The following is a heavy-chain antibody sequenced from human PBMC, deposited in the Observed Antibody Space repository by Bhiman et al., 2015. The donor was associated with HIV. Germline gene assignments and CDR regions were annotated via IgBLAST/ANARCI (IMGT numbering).Heavy chain of an antibody. CDR1: GFTFSDYY. J-gene: IGHJ4*02. V-gene: IGHV3-11*04. CDR3: ARIGSSGWKIDF. D-gene: IGHD6-19*01. Sequence: QVQLVESGGGLVKPGGSLRLSCAASGFTFSDYYMSWIRQAPGKGLEWVSFISRSGSTIYYGDSVKGRFSFSRDNAKNSLYLQMNSLRAEDTAVYYCARIGSSGWKIDFWGQGTLVTVSS. CDR2: ISRSGSTI.